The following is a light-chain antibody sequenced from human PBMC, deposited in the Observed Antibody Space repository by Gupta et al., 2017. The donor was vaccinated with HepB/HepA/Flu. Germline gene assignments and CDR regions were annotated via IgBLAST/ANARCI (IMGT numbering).Light chain of an antibody. J-gene: IGLJ3*02. Sequence: QPVVTQVPSLTVSPGGKLTLTCASSTGAVTSSYYPNWFQQKPGQAPRAVIYNTSNKHSWTPARFSGSLLGGKAALTLSGVQPEDEAEFYCLLHYGGSWVFGGGTKLTVL. CDR2: NTS. CDR1: TGAVTSSYY. V-gene: IGLV7-43*01. CDR3: LLHYGGSWV.